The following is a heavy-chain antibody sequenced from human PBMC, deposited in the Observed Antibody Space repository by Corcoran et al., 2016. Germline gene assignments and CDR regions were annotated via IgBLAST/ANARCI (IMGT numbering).Heavy chain of an antibody. CDR1: GFTFSSYG. J-gene: IGHJ6*02. D-gene: IGHD2-21*01. V-gene: IGHV3-30*18. Sequence: QVQLVESGGGVVQPGRSLRLSCAASGFTFSSYGMHWVRQAPGKGLEWVAVISYDGSNKYYADSVKGRFTISRDNFKNTLYLQMNSLRAEDTAVYYCAKDRGYGGNWGMDVWGQGTTVTVSS. CDR2: ISYDGSNK. CDR3: AKDRGYGGNWGMDV.